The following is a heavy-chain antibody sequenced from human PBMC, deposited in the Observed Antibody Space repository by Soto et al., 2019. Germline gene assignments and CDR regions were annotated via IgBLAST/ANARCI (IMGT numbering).Heavy chain of an antibody. V-gene: IGHV4-61*08. CDR3: ARVFYGSYGFYFDY. CDR2: IYYSGST. D-gene: IGHD1-26*01. J-gene: IGHJ4*02. Sequence: SETLSLTCAVSGGSLSSGDYYWSWIRQPPGKGLEWIGYIYYSGSTYYNPSLKSRVTISVDTSKNQFSLKLSSVTAADTAVYYCARVFYGSYGFYFDYWGQGTLVTVSS. CDR1: GGSLSSGDYY.